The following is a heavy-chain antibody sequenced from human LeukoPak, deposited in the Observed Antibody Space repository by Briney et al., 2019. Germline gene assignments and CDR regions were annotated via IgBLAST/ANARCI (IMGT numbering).Heavy chain of an antibody. D-gene: IGHD3-3*01. V-gene: IGHV4-61*02. J-gene: IGHJ4*02. CDR2: IYTSGST. CDR3: ARGPYDFWSGYYRPFGY. Sequence: PSETLSLTCTVSGGSISSGSYYWSWIRQPAGKGLEWIGRIYTSGSTNYNPSLKSRVTISVDTSKNQFSLKLSSVTAADTAVYYCARGPYDFWSGYYRPFGYWGQGTLVTVSS. CDR1: GGSISSGSYY.